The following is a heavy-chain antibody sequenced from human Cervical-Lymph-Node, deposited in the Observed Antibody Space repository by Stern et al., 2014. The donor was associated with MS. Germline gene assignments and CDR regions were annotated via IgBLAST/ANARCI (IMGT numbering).Heavy chain of an antibody. CDR2: IIPIFGTA. V-gene: IGHV1-69*01. J-gene: IGHJ4*02. Sequence: VQLVESGAEVKKPGSSVKVSCKASGCTFSNYGISWVRQAPGQGLVWMGGIIPIFGTANYAQKFQGRVTITADESTSTAYMELSSLRSEDTAVYYCAREFNYDTSGYYFYYWGQGTLVTVSS. CDR3: AREFNYDTSGYYFYY. CDR1: GCTFSNYG. D-gene: IGHD3-22*01.